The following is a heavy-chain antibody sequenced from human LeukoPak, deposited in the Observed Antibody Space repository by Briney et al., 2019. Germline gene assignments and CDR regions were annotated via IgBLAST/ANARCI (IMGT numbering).Heavy chain of an antibody. J-gene: IGHJ3*02. CDR1: GFTVSSNY. V-gene: IGHV3-53*01. CDR3: ARDDHGAFDI. CDR2: IYSGGTT. Sequence: GGSLRLSCAASGFTVSSNYMSWVRQAPGKGLEWVSVIYSGGTTYYADSVKGRFIISRDNSKNTLYLQMNSLRAEDTAVYYCARDDHGAFDIWGQGTMVTVSS. D-gene: IGHD1-14*01.